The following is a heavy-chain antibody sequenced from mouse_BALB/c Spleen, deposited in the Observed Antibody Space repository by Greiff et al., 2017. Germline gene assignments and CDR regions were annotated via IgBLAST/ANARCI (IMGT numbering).Heavy chain of an antibody. CDR2: IYPGDGDT. CDR3: ARRGYYGSSSYWYFDV. J-gene: IGHJ1*01. CDR1: GYTFTSYW. D-gene: IGHD1-1*01. Sequence: VQLQQSGAELARPGASVKLSCKASGYTFTSYWMQWVKQRPGQGLEWIGAIYPGDGDTRYTQKFKGKATLTADKSSSTAYMQLSSLASEDSAVYYCARRGYYGSSSYWYFDVWGAGTTVTVSS. V-gene: IGHV1-87*01.